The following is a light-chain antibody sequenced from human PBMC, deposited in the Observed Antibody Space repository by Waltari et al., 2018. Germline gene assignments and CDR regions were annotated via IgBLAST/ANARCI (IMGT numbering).Light chain of an antibody. Sequence: DIQMTQSPSSLSASVGDKVTITCRPSQGISSWLAWYQHKPGKAPRLLIYAASSLHSGVPSRFSGSGSWTDYTLTISSLQPEDFATYYCEQGYNTPRTFGQGTKVEIK. V-gene: IGKV1-12*01. J-gene: IGKJ1*01. CDR3: EQGYNTPRT. CDR1: QGISSW. CDR2: AAS.